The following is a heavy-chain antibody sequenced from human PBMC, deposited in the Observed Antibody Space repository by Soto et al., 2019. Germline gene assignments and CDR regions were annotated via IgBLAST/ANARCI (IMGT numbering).Heavy chain of an antibody. CDR3: ANQLRGLPPYYYYGMDV. CDR2: IYYSGST. CDR1: GGSISSSSYY. Sequence: PSETLSLTCTVSGGSISSSSYYWGWIRQPPGKGLEWIGSIYYSGSTYYNPSLKSRVTISVDTSKNQFSLKLSSVTAADTAVYYCANQLRGLPPYYYYGMDVWGQGTTVTVSS. D-gene: IGHD5-18*01. J-gene: IGHJ6*02. V-gene: IGHV4-39*01.